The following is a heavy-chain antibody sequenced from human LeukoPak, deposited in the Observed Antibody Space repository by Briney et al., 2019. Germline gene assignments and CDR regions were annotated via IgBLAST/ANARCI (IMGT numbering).Heavy chain of an antibody. V-gene: IGHV1-24*01. CDR1: GYTVTEFS. J-gene: IGHJ4*02. CDR2: FDPDNAEK. Sequence: ASVKVSCKVSGYTVTEFSIHWVRQAPGKGLEWMGGFDPDNAEKVFARKLQGRVTVTEDTSTNTAYMELTSLTSEDTAVYYCVAEDDFLTGYYDFDYWGQGTVVTVSS. D-gene: IGHD3-9*01. CDR3: VAEDDFLTGYYDFDY.